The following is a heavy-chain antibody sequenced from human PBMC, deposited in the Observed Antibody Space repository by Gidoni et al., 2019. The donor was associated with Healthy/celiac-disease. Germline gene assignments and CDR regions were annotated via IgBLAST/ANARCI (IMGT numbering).Heavy chain of an antibody. CDR3: AKLPEQTPYYFDY. Sequence: EVQLLESGGGLVQPGGSLQLSCAASGFTFSSYAMRWVRQAPGKGLEWVAAISGSGGSTYYADSVKGRFTISRDNSKNTLYLQMNSLRAEDTAVYYCAKLPEQTPYYFDYWGQGTLVTVSS. CDR1: GFTFSSYA. J-gene: IGHJ4*02. CDR2: ISGSGGST. V-gene: IGHV3-23*01. D-gene: IGHD1-1*01.